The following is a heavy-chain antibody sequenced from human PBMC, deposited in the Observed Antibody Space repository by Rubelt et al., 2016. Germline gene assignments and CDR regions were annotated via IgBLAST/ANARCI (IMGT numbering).Heavy chain of an antibody. CDR1: GYTFTSYG. Sequence: QVQLVQSGAEVKKPGASVKVSCKASGYTFTSYGISWVRQAPGQGLEWMGWISAYNGNTNYATKRQGTRTMATDTSTSTAYMELRSLSSDETAVYCCARVISGVEYSSSWHFDYWGQGTPVTVSS. J-gene: IGHJ4*02. CDR3: ARVISGVEYSSSWHFDY. D-gene: IGHD6-13*01. CDR2: ISAYNGNT. V-gene: IGHV1-18*01.